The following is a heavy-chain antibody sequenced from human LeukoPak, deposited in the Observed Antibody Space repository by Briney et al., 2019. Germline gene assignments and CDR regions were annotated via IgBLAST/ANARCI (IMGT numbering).Heavy chain of an antibody. Sequence: GGSLRLSCSASGFTFKKYAMHWVRQAPGKGLEYVSAINSNGGRTYYADSVKGRFTISRDNSKNTLFLQMSSLRAEDTAVYYCVKDLYYDNSGYYSGAFDYWGQGTLVTVSS. CDR1: GFTFKKYA. CDR3: VKDLYYDNSGYYSGAFDY. J-gene: IGHJ4*02. V-gene: IGHV3-64D*06. CDR2: INSNGGRT. D-gene: IGHD3-22*01.